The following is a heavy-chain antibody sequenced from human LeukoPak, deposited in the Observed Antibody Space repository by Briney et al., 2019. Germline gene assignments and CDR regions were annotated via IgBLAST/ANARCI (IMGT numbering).Heavy chain of an antibody. CDR2: INQDGSEK. D-gene: IGHD4-11*01. CDR1: GFTFSSYW. Sequence: PGGSLRLSCAGAGFTFSSYWMTWVRQAPGKGLEWVANINQDGSEKNFVASVKGRFTISRDNAKNSLYLQMNSLRAEDTAVYYCAITHSYSLGAFDIWGQGTMVTVSS. CDR3: AITHSYSLGAFDI. J-gene: IGHJ3*02. V-gene: IGHV3-7*01.